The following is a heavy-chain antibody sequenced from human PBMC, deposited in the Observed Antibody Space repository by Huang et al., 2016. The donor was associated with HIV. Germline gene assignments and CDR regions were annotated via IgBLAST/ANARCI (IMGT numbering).Heavy chain of an antibody. V-gene: IGHV1-24*01. Sequence: QVQLVESGAELKKPGASVRVSCKVSGYTVSELSLHWVRQAPEKGLEWRGVFDPEEGETIYAQRLQGRVTMTEDTSTDTAYMELSSLRPEDTAVYYCATSTPDVGAGVLRSAFDIWGQGTMVTVSS. CDR1: GYTVSELS. D-gene: IGHD2-15*01. J-gene: IGHJ3*02. CDR3: ATSTPDVGAGVLRSAFDI. CDR2: FDPEEGET.